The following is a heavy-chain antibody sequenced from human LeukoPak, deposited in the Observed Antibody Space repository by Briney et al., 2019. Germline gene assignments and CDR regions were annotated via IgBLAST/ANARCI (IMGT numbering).Heavy chain of an antibody. J-gene: IGHJ4*02. CDR3: TTEGYDFWSGPYYFDY. Sequence: GGSLRLSCAASGFTFSNAWMSWVRQAPGKGLEWVGRIKSKTDGGTTDYAAPVKGRFTISRGDSKNTLYLQMNSLKTEDTAVYYCTTEGYDFWSGPYYFDYWGQGTLVTVSS. CDR2: IKSKTDGGTT. CDR1: GFTFSNAW. D-gene: IGHD3-3*01. V-gene: IGHV3-15*01.